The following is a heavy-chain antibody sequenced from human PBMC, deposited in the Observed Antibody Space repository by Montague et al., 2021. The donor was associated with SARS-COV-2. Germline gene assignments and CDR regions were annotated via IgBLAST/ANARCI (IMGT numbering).Heavy chain of an antibody. CDR2: IYYSGST. Sequence: TLSLTCTVSGGSISSGGYYWSWIRQHPGKGLEWIGYIYYSGSTYYNPSLKSRVTISVDTSKNQFSLKLSPVTAADTAVYYCARVQGITMIVVVIGAFDIGGQGTTVTVSS. D-gene: IGHD3-22*01. CDR3: ARVQGITMIVVVIGAFDI. CDR1: GGSISSGGYY. V-gene: IGHV4-31*03. J-gene: IGHJ3*02.